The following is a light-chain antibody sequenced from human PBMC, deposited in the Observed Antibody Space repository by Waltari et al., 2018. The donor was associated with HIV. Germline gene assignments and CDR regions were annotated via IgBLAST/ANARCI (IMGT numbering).Light chain of an antibody. J-gene: IGKJ5*01. V-gene: IGKV3-20*01. CDR3: QQSGSSIT. Sequence: EIVLTQSPGTLSLSQGERAIFSCRASQSVGSIYLNWYQQKPGQAPRVLIYGASSRATGIPDRFSGSGSGTDFSLTISRLEPEDFAVYYCQQSGSSITFGQGTRLEIK. CDR1: QSVGSIY. CDR2: GAS.